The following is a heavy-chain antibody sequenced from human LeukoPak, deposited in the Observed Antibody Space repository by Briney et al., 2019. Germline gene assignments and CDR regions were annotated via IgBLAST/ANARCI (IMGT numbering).Heavy chain of an antibody. Sequence: PGGSLRLSCAASGFTFSSYAMSWVRQAPGKGLEWVSGIVDDGTPSYTASVKGRFTVSRDNSQNTVSLEVNSLTVDDTAVYYCVKDYVSRDGYWDFDRWGQGILVTVSP. CDR2: IVDDGTP. J-gene: IGHJ4*02. D-gene: IGHD5-24*01. V-gene: IGHV3-23*01. CDR3: VKDYVSRDGYWDFDR. CDR1: GFTFSSYA.